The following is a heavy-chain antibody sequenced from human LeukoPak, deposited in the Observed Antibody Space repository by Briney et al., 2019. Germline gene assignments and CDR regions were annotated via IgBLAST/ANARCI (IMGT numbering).Heavy chain of an antibody. Sequence: SQTLSLTCTVSGGSISSGDYYWSWIRQPPGKGLEWIGYIYYSGSTYYNPSLKSRVTISVDTSKNQFSLKLSSVTAADTAVYYCARVGLIAVAGLYYLDYWGQGTLVTVSS. CDR1: GGSISSGDYY. V-gene: IGHV4-30-4*08. CDR3: ARVGLIAVAGLYYLDY. D-gene: IGHD6-19*01. CDR2: IYYSGST. J-gene: IGHJ4*02.